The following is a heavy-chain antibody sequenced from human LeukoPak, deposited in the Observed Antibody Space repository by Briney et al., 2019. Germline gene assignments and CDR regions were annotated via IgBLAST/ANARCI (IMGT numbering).Heavy chain of an antibody. CDR3: ARWPAARPGGGYYYYYYMDV. CDR1: GGTFSSYA. V-gene: IGHV1-69*13. CDR2: IIPIFGTA. Sequence: GASVKVSCKASGGTFSSYAISWVRQAPRQGLEWMGGIIPIFGTANYAQKFQGRVTITADESTSTAYMELSSLRSEDTAVYYCARWPAARPGGGYYYYYYMDVWGKGTTVTVSS. D-gene: IGHD6-6*01. J-gene: IGHJ6*03.